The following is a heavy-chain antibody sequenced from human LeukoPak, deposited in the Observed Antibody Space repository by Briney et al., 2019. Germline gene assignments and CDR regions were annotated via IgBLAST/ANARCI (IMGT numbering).Heavy chain of an antibody. Sequence: SETLSLTCTVSGGSISSYYWSWIRQPPGKGLEGIGYIYYSGSTNYNPSLKSRVTISVDTSKNQFSLKLSSVTAADTAVYYCARVREMATIYWFDPWGQGTLVTVSS. CDR2: IYYSGST. J-gene: IGHJ5*02. CDR1: GGSISSYY. V-gene: IGHV4-59*01. CDR3: ARVREMATIYWFDP. D-gene: IGHD5-24*01.